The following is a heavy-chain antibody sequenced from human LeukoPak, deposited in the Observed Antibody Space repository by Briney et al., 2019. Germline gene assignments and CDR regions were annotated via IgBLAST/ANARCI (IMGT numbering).Heavy chain of an antibody. V-gene: IGHV1-2*02. Sequence: GASVKVSCKASGYTFTGYYMHWARQAPGQGLEWMGWINPNSGGTNYAQKFQGRVTMTRDTSTSTAYMELSRLRSDDTAVYYCARDRGSSSSYYYYGMDVWGQGTTVTVSS. CDR3: ARDRGSSSSYYYYGMDV. D-gene: IGHD6-6*01. J-gene: IGHJ6*02. CDR1: GYTFTGYY. CDR2: INPNSGGT.